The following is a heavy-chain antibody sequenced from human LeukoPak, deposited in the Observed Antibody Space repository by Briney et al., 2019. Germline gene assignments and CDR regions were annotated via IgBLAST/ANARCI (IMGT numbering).Heavy chain of an antibody. D-gene: IGHD4-17*01. CDR3: ARVRDGDYGYIGFDP. CDR2: IYYSGRT. V-gene: IGHV4-31*03. CDR1: GGSFSSGGYY. J-gene: IGHJ5*02. Sequence: PSETLSLTCTVSGGSFSSGGYYWSWIRQHPGKGLEWIGYIYYSGRTYYNPSLKSRVTISVDTSKNQFSLKLSSVTAADTAVYHCARVRDGDYGYIGFDPWGQGTLVTVST.